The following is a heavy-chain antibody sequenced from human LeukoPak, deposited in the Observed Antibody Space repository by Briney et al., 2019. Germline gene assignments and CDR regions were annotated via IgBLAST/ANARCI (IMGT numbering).Heavy chain of an antibody. CDR1: GFTFSSYA. CDR2: ISYDGSNK. V-gene: IGHV3-30-3*01. CDR3: ARDEAPNAFDI. Sequence: GGSLGLSCAASGFTFSSYAMHWVRQAPGKGLEWVAVISYDGSNKYYADSVKGRFTISRDNSKNTLYLQMNSLRAEDTAVYYCARDEAPNAFDIWGQGTMVTVSS. J-gene: IGHJ3*02.